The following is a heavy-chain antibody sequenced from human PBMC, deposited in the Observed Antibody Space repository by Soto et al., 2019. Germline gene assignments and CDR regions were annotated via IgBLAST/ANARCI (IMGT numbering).Heavy chain of an antibody. CDR1: GFPISGCS. CDR2: IYNGGST. J-gene: IGHJ6*02. CDR3: ARDRIPTGMDV. Sequence: GSLRLSCEASGFPISGCSMNWVRQAPGKGLEWVSVIYNGGSTYYADSVKGRFTISRDNSKNTLYLQMNSLRAEDTAVYYCARDRIPTGMDVWGQGTTVTVSS. V-gene: IGHV3-66*01.